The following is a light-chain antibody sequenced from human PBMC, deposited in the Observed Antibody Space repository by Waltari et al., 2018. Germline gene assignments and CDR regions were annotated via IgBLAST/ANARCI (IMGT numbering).Light chain of an antibody. J-gene: IGLJ3*02. CDR2: NTD. CDR3: LFYYSGVWV. V-gene: IGLV7-43*01. CDR1: TGTVTSSSY. Sequence: QAVVTQEPSLTVSPGGTVTLTCASSTGTVTSSSYPNWFQQRSGRTPSSLRYNTDTKHPWTPGRFAGSLLGGKAALTVSGVQPEDEADYYCLFYYSGVWVFGGGTKLTVL.